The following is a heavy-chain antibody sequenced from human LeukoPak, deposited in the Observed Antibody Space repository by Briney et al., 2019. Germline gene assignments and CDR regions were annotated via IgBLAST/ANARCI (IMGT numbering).Heavy chain of an antibody. CDR1: GDSVSSNSAS. V-gene: IGHV6-1*01. D-gene: IGHD3-22*01. CDR3: ARRRYYDYTGFFDY. Sequence: SQTLSLTCAISGDSVSSNSASWNWVRQSPSRGLEWLVRTFYTSKWNNDYAVSVKSRITINPDTSKNHFSLQLNSVAPEDTAVYYCARRRYYDYTGFFDYWGQGTLVTVSS. CDR2: TFYTSKWNN. J-gene: IGHJ4*02.